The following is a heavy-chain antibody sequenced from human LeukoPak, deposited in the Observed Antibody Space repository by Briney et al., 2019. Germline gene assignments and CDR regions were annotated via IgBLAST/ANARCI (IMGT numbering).Heavy chain of an antibody. V-gene: IGHV4-34*01. D-gene: IGHD3-22*01. Sequence: PSETLSLTCAVYGGSFSGYYWSWIRQPPGKGLEWIGEINHSGSTNYNPSLKSRVTISVDTSKNQFSLKLSSVTAADTAVYYCARAGDFITLWGQGTLVTVSS. J-gene: IGHJ4*02. CDR2: INHSGST. CDR1: GGSFSGYY. CDR3: ARAGDFITL.